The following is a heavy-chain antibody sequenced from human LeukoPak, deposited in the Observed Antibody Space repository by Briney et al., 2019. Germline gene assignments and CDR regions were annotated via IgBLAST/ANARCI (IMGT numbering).Heavy chain of an antibody. CDR2: MNPNSGNT. D-gene: IGHD1-26*01. CDR3: ARLQRNGRGNKWYYMDV. V-gene: IGHV1-8*03. CDR1: GYTFTSYD. Sequence: ASVKVSCKASGYTFTSYDINWVRQATGQGLEWMGWMNPNSGNTGYAQKFQGRVTITRNTSISTAYMELSSLRSEDTAVYYCARLQRNGRGNKWYYMDVWGKGTTVTVSS. J-gene: IGHJ6*03.